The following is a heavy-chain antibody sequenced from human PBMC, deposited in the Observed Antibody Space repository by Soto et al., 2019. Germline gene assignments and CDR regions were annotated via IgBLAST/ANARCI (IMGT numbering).Heavy chain of an antibody. CDR1: GGTFSSYA. J-gene: IGHJ6*02. CDR2: IIPIFGTA. V-gene: IGHV1-69*13. Sequence: GASVKVSCKASGGTFSSYAISWVRQAPGQGLEWMGGIIPIFGTANYAQKFQGRVTITADESTSTAYMELSSLRSEDTAVYYCARKEESSIFGVAPYYYYYGMDVWGQGTTVTVSS. CDR3: ARKEESSIFGVAPYYYYYGMDV. D-gene: IGHD3-3*01.